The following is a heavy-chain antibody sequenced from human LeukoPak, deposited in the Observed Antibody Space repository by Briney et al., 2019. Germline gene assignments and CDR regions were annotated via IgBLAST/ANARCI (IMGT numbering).Heavy chain of an antibody. CDR2: IYYSGST. J-gene: IGHJ3*02. CDR3: ARSFPKKRGAFDI. CDR1: GGSISSSSYY. Sequence: SETLSLTCTVSGGSISSSSYYWGWIRQPPGKGLEWIGSIYYSGSTYYNPSLKSRVTISVDTSKNQFSLKLSSVTAADTAVYHCARSFPKKRGAFDIWGQGTMVTVSS. D-gene: IGHD2/OR15-2a*01. V-gene: IGHV4-39*01.